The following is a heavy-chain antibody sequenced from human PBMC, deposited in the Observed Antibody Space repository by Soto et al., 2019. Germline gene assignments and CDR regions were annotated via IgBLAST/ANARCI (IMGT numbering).Heavy chain of an antibody. J-gene: IGHJ4*02. CDR2: IYYSGST. V-gene: IGHV4-39*01. CDR3: ARRWGYSFDY. D-gene: IGHD7-27*01. CDR1: GGSISSYY. Sequence: QLQLQESGPGLVKPSETLSLTCTVSGGSISSYYWGWIRRPPGKGLEWIGSIYYSGSTYYNPSLTSRVTMSVDTSKTRFSLKLSSVTAADTAVYYCARRWGYSFDYWGQGTLVTVSS.